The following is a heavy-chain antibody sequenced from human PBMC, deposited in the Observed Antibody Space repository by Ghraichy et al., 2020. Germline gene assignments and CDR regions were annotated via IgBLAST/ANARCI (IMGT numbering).Heavy chain of an antibody. J-gene: IGHJ6*02. D-gene: IGHD4-23*01. CDR2: IYYSGST. Sequence: ESLNISCTVSGGSISSYYWSWIRQPPGKGLEWIGYIYYSGSTNYNPSLKSRVTISVDTSKNQFSLKLSSVTAADTAVYYCARGPDYGGNYYYYGMDVWGQGTTVTVSS. CDR1: GGSISSYY. CDR3: ARGPDYGGNYYYYGMDV. V-gene: IGHV4-59*01.